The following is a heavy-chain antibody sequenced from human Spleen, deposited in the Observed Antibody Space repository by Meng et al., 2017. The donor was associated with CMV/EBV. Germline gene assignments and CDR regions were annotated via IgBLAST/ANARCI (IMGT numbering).Heavy chain of an antibody. V-gene: IGHV1-2*02. CDR3: ARDLVVGATVY. J-gene: IGHJ4*02. D-gene: IGHD1-26*01. CDR1: GYTFTGYY. CDR2: INPNSGGT. Sequence: ASVKVSCKASGYTFTGYYMHWVRQAPGQGLEWMGWINPNSGGTNYALKFQGRVTMTRDTSISTAYMELSRLRSDDTAVYYCARDLVVGATVYWGQGTLVTVSS.